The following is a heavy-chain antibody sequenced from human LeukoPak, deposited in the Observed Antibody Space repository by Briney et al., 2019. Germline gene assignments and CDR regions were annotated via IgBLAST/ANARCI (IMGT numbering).Heavy chain of an antibody. D-gene: IGHD3-10*01. V-gene: IGHV1-8*01. J-gene: IGHJ5*02. CDR3: ARGVTPTYYYGSGSHNWFDP. CDR1: GYTFTSYD. CDR2: MNPNSGNT. Sequence: ASVKVSCKASGYTFTSYDINWVRQATGQGLEWMGWMNPNSGNTGYAQKFQGRVTMTRNTSISTAYMELSSLRSEDTAVYYCARGVTPTYYYGSGSHNWFDPWGLGTLVTVSS.